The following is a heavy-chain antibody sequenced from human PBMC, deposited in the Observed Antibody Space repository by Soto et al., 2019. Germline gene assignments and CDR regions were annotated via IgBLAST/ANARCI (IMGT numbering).Heavy chain of an antibody. D-gene: IGHD1-26*01. V-gene: IGHV1-18*01. J-gene: IGHJ4*02. CDR3: ARGLCRRGTYYAFDN. CDR1: GYTPTNYD. Sequence: QVPLVQSGPEVKKPGASVKVSCKTSGYTPTNYDIGWVRQAPGQGLEYMGWISAYNGNTNYARKLQDRVTLTTDTSTRTAYMELRSLQSDDTAIYYCARGLCRRGTYYAFDNWGQGTLVTVSS. CDR2: ISAYNGNT.